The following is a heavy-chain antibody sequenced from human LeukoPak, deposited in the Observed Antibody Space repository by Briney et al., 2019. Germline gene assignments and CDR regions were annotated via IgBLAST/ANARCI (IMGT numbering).Heavy chain of an antibody. CDR3: ARASIPRYNWFDP. Sequence: GGSLRLSCAASGFTFSSYSMNWVRQAPGKGLEWVSSISSSSSYIYYADSVKGRFTISRDNAKNTLYLQMNSLRAEDTAVYYCARASIPRYNWFDPWGQGTLVTVS. V-gene: IGHV3-21*01. CDR1: GFTFSSYS. J-gene: IGHJ5*02. D-gene: IGHD6-6*01. CDR2: ISSSSSYI.